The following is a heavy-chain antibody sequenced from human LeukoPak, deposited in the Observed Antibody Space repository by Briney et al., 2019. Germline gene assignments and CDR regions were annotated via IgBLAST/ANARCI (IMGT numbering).Heavy chain of an antibody. CDR3: ARMREHGSGSDWL. Sequence: PGGSLRLSCAASGFTFSSYAMSWVRQAPGKGLEWVSSINSRGNYIYYSDSLKGRFTISRDNARSSLYLQMSSLRAEDTAVYYCARMREHGSGSDWLWGQGTLVTVSP. CDR2: INSRGNYI. D-gene: IGHD3-10*01. J-gene: IGHJ4*02. CDR1: GFTFSSYA. V-gene: IGHV3-21*01.